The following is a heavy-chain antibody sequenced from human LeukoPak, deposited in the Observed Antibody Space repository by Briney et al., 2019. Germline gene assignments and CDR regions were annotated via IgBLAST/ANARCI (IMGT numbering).Heavy chain of an antibody. J-gene: IGHJ4*02. CDR2: ISGGSSGST. CDR1: GFTFSDYA. D-gene: IGHD3-10*01. V-gene: IGHV3-23*01. CDR3: AKDDAWLRFGE. Sequence: GGSLRLSCAASGFTFSDYAMSWVRQAPGKGLEWLSVISGGSSGSTYYADSVTSRFTVSRDNSKNTLYLEVISLTAEDTAVYYCAKDDAWLRFGEWSQGTLVTVSS.